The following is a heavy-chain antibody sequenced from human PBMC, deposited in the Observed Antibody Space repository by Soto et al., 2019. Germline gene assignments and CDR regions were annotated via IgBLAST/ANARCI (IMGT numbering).Heavy chain of an antibody. Sequence: QVQLVESGGGVVQPGRSLRLSCAASGFTFSSYGMHWVRQAPGKGLEWVAVIWYDGSNKYYADSVKGRFTISRDNSKNTLYLKRKRLRAEDSAVYYWARGGEYYYDSSGYFGEYYSYGMGVWGQGTTVTVSS. CDR2: IWYDGSNK. V-gene: IGHV3-33*01. CDR3: ARGGEYYYDSSGYFGEYYSYGMGV. CDR1: GFTFSSYG. J-gene: IGHJ6*02. D-gene: IGHD3-22*01.